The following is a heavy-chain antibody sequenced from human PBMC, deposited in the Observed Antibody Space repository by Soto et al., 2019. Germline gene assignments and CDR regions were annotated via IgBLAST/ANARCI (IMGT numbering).Heavy chain of an antibody. CDR2: IYYSGST. Sequence: SETLSLTCTVSGGSISSSSYYWGWIRQPPGKGLEWIGSIYYSGSTYYNPSLKSRVTISVDTSKNQFSLKLSSVTAADTAVYYCANRFLEWLLPGGYFDYWGQGTLVTVSS. V-gene: IGHV4-39*01. J-gene: IGHJ4*02. CDR1: GGSISSSSYY. D-gene: IGHD3-3*01. CDR3: ANRFLEWLLPGGYFDY.